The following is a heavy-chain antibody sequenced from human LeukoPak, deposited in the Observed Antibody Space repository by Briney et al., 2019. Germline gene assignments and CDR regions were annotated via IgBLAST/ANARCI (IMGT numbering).Heavy chain of an antibody. CDR3: ARDPVVVVPAAFDY. J-gene: IGHJ4*02. CDR1: GFTFSSYS. Sequence: GGSLRLSCAASGFTFSSYSMNWVRQAPGKGLEWVSYISSSSSTIYYADSVKGRFTISRDNAKNSLYLQMNSLRAEDTAVYYCARDPVVVVPAAFDYWGQGTLVTVSS. V-gene: IGHV3-48*01. CDR2: ISSSSSTI. D-gene: IGHD2-2*01.